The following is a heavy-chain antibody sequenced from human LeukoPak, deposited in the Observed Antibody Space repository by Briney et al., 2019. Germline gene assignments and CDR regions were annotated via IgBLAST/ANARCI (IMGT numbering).Heavy chain of an antibody. Sequence: GGSLRLSCAASGLTLNSYAMSWVRPPPGRGLEWVSSISGSGGSTYYADSVKGRSTISRDNSKKTLYLQMNSLRAEYTAVYYCAKVWYRIAAAGYYFDYWGQGTLVTVSS. D-gene: IGHD6-13*01. CDR3: AKVWYRIAAAGYYFDY. CDR1: GLTLNSYA. CDR2: ISGSGGST. J-gene: IGHJ4*02. V-gene: IGHV3-23*01.